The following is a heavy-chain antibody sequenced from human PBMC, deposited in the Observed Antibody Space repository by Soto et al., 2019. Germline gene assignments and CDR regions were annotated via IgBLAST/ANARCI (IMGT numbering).Heavy chain of an antibody. CDR3: AKDSDIVVVPAAISHLFDP. D-gene: IGHD2-2*01. CDR1: GFTFSSYA. V-gene: IGHV3-23*01. CDR2: ISGSGGST. Sequence: GGSLRLSCAASGFTFSSYAMSWVRQAPGKGLEWVSAISGSGGSTYYADSVKGRFTISRDNSKNTLYLQMNSLRAEDTAVYYCAKDSDIVVVPAAISHLFDPWGQGTLVTVSS. J-gene: IGHJ5*02.